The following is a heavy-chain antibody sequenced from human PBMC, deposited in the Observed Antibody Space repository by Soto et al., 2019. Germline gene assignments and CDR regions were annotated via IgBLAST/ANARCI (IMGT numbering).Heavy chain of an antibody. CDR3: ARDLRGYSYGPYYYYGMDV. J-gene: IGHJ6*02. V-gene: IGHV3-30-3*01. CDR2: ISYDGSNK. Sequence: QVQLVESGGGVVRPGRSLRLCCAASGFTFSSYAMHWVRQAPGKGLEWVAVISYDGSNKYYADSVKGRFTISRDNSKNTLYLQMNSLRAEDTAVYYCARDLRGYSYGPYYYYGMDVWGQGTTVTVSS. CDR1: GFTFSSYA. D-gene: IGHD5-18*01.